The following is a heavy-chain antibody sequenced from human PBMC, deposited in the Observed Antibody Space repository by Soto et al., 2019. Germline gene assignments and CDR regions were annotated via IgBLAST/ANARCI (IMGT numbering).Heavy chain of an antibody. Sequence: GGSLRLSCAASGFMFSTYLMSWVRQAPGKGLEWVANIKQDGNEKFYVDSVKGRFTISRDNAKKSLYLQMNSLRADDTAVYYCVRHYSSGSRNWFDPWGQGTLVTVSS. J-gene: IGHJ5*02. CDR3: VRHYSSGSRNWFDP. V-gene: IGHV3-7*01. D-gene: IGHD6-19*01. CDR1: GFMFSTYL. CDR2: IKQDGNEK.